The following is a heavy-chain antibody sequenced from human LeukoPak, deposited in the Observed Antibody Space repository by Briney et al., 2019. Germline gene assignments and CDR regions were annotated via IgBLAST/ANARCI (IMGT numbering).Heavy chain of an antibody. J-gene: IGHJ4*02. D-gene: IGHD1-20*01. CDR2: IYYSGHT. CDR3: ARSIAGTTTGFDY. CDR1: GGSISSYS. V-gene: IGHV4-59*01. Sequence: SETLSLTCTVSGGSISSYSWSWIRQPPGKGLEWIGYIYYSGHTNYNPSLKSRVTILVDTSKNQFSLKLSSVTAADTAVYYCARSIAGTTTGFDYWGQGTLVTVSS.